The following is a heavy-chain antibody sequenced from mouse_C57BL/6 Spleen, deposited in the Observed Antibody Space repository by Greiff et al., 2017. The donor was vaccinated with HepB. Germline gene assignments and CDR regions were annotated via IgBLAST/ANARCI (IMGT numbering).Heavy chain of an antibody. CDR1: GYAFSSSW. Sequence: VQLQQSGPELVKPGASVKISCKASGYAFSSSWMNWVKQRPGKGLEWIGRIYPGDGDTYYNEKFKGKATLTADKSSSTAYMELRSLTSEDSAVYFCARGGNPAMDYWGQGTSVTVSS. J-gene: IGHJ4*01. V-gene: IGHV1-82*01. CDR2: IYPGDGDT. CDR3: ARGGNPAMDY. D-gene: IGHD1-1*02.